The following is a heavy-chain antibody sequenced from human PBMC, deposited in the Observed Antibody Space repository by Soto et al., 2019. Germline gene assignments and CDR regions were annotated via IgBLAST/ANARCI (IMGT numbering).Heavy chain of an antibody. D-gene: IGHD3-3*01. J-gene: IGHJ4*02. V-gene: IGHV3-23*01. CDR2: ISGSGGST. CDR1: GFTFSSYA. Sequence: GGSLRLSCAASGFTFSSYAMSWVRQAPGKGLEWVSAISGSGGSTYYADSVKGRFTISRDNSKNTLYLQMNSLRAEDTAVYYFAKGGYDFWSGYYVYFDYWGQGTLVTAPQ. CDR3: AKGGYDFWSGYYVYFDY.